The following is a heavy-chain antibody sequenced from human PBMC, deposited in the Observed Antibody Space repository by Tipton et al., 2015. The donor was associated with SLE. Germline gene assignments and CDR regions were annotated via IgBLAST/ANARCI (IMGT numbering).Heavy chain of an antibody. D-gene: IGHD3-16*01. CDR2: INHSGST. J-gene: IGHJ6*03. Sequence: TLSLTCAVYGGSFSGYSWSWIRQPPGKGLEWIGEINHSGSTNYNPSLKSRVTISVDTSKNQFSLKLSSVTAADTTVYYCASWGPIVYYYYYMDVWGQGTTVTVSS. CDR3: ASWGPIVYYYYYMDV. CDR1: GGSFSGYS. V-gene: IGHV4-34*01.